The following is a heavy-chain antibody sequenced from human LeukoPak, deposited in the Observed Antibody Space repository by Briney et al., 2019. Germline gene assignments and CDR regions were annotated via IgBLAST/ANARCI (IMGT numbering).Heavy chain of an antibody. D-gene: IGHD1-26*01. CDR1: GGTFSSYA. V-gene: IGHV1-69*13. J-gene: IGHJ3*02. Sequence: GASVKVSCKASGGTFSSYAISWVRQAPGQGLEWMGGIIPIFGTANYAQKFQGRVTITADESTSTAYMELSSLRSEDTAVYYCAREHSWAFDIWGQGTMVTVSS. CDR2: IIPIFGTA. CDR3: AREHSWAFDI.